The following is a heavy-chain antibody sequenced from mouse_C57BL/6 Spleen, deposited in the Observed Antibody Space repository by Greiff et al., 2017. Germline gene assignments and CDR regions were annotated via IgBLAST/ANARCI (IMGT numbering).Heavy chain of an antibody. CDR1: GFSFNTYA. CDR2: IRSKSNNYAT. D-gene: IGHD2-2*01. J-gene: IGHJ3*01. V-gene: IGHV10-1*01. CDR3: VRDYGYSAWFAY. Sequence: EVMLVESGGGLVQPKGSLKLSCAASGFSFNTYAMNWVRQAPGKGLEWVARIRSKSNNYATYYADSVKDRFTISRDDSESMLYLQMNNLKTEDTAMYYCVRDYGYSAWFAYWGQGTLVTVSA.